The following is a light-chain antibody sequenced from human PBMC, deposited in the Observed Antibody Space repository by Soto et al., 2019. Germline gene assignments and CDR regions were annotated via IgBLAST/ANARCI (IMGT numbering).Light chain of an antibody. CDR1: SSNSGAGYD. V-gene: IGLV1-40*01. J-gene: IGLJ3*02. Sequence: QSVLTQPPSVSGAPGQRVTISCTGSSSNSGAGYDVHWYQQLPGTAPNLLIYGNDNRPSGVPDRFSGSKSGTSASLAITGLQPEDEADYYCQSYDSRLSGSVFGGGTKLTVL. CDR2: GND. CDR3: QSYDSRLSGSV.